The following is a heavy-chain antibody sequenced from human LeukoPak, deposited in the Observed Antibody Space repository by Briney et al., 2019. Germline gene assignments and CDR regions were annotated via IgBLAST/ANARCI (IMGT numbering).Heavy chain of an antibody. CDR2: ISGSGGST. Sequence: GGSLRLSCAASGFTFSSYAMSWVRQAPGKGLEWVSAISGSGGSTYYADSVKGRFTISRDNSKNTVNLQINSLRPEDTAVYYCARDTPSSGFDYWGQGTQVTVSS. V-gene: IGHV3-23*01. D-gene: IGHD3-10*01. CDR3: ARDTPSSGFDY. J-gene: IGHJ4*02. CDR1: GFTFSSYA.